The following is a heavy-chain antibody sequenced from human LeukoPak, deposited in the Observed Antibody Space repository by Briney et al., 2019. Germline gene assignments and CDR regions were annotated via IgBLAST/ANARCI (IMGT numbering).Heavy chain of an antibody. CDR1: GYTFTSYD. D-gene: IGHD6-19*01. Sequence: EASVKVSCKASGYTFTSYDFNWLRQATGQGPEWMGWMNPNSGATGYAQKFQGRVTMTRSASINTAYMELSNLRSEDTAVYYCASYGGRGWSLFDYWGQGTLVTVSS. CDR3: ASYGGRGWSLFDY. V-gene: IGHV1-8*01. J-gene: IGHJ4*02. CDR2: MNPNSGAT.